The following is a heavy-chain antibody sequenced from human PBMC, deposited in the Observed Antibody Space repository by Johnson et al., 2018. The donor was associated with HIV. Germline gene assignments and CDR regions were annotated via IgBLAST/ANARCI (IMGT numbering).Heavy chain of an antibody. J-gene: IGHJ3*02. CDR2: ISYDGTNK. CDR3: ARGIMITFGGVIPNDAFDI. D-gene: IGHD3-16*02. Sequence: QVQLVESGGGVVQPGRSLRLSCAASGFTFSSYAMHWVRQAPGKGLEWVAVISYDGTNKYYADSVKGRFTISRDNSKNTLYLQMNRLRAEDTAVYYCARGIMITFGGVIPNDAFDIWGQGTMVTVSS. CDR1: GFTFSSYA. V-gene: IGHV3-30-3*01.